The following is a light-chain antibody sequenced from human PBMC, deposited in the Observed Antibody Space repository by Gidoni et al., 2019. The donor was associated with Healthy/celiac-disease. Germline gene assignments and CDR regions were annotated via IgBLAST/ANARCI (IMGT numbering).Light chain of an antibody. J-gene: IGLJ1*01. CDR2: DNN. CDR3: GTWDSSLSALV. V-gene: IGLV1-51*01. CDR1: SSNIGNNS. Sequence: QSVLTQPPSVSAAPGQKVTISCSGSSSNIGNNSVSWYQQLPGTAPKLLIYDNNKRPSGIPDRFSGSKSGTSATLGITGLQTGDEADYYCGTWDSSLSALVFGTGTKVTVL.